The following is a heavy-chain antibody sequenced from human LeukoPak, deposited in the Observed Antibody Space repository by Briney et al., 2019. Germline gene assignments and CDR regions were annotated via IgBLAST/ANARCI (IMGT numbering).Heavy chain of an antibody. V-gene: IGHV4-31*03. J-gene: IGHJ4*02. D-gene: IGHD4-17*01. CDR1: GGSISSGGYY. CDR3: ARESFYGDHSPRFGY. CDR2: IYYSGST. Sequence: PSQTLSLTCTVSGGSISSGGYYWSWIRQHPGKGLEWIGYIYYSGSTYYNPSLKSRVTISVDTSKNQFSLKLSSVTAADTAVYYCARESFYGDHSPRFGYWGQGTLVTVSS.